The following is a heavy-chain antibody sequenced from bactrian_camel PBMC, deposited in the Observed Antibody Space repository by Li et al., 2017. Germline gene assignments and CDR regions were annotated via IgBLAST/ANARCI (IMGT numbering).Heavy chain of an antibody. CDR2: IDSDGK. D-gene: IGHD5*01. CDR3: AVLSQFNHCRGVLVGIWQQCAS. J-gene: IGHJ4*01. CDR1: DYSFSRYW. Sequence: VQLVESGGGSVQAGESLRLSCRVSDYSFSRYWAWFRQPPGKGREGVAHIDSDGKWYAESLKGRSTISTDDANNTLDLQIDSLQPEDTAMYYCAVLSQFNHCRGVLVGIWQQCASWGQGTQVTVS. V-gene: IGHV3S26*01.